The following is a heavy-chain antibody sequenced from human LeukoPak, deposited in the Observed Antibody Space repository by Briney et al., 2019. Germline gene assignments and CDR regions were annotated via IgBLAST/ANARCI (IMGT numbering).Heavy chain of an antibody. CDR3: ARTGGGYCSSTSCYSEEY. CDR1: GYTFTGYY. Sequence: GASVKVSCKASGYTFTGYYMHWVRQAPGQGLEWMGWINPNSGGTNYAQKFQGRVTMTRDTSISTAYMELSRLRSDDTAVYYCARTGGGYCSSTSCYSEEYWGQGTMVIVSS. V-gene: IGHV1-2*02. D-gene: IGHD2-2*03. J-gene: IGHJ4*02. CDR2: INPNSGGT.